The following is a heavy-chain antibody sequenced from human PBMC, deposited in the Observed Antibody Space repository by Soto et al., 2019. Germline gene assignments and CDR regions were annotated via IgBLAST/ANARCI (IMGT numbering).Heavy chain of an antibody. V-gene: IGHV4-34*01. J-gene: IGHJ3*02. CDR3: ARGPRVVWVVPTAQRDVFDI. CDR1: GGSFSDFY. Sequence: QVQLQQWGAGLLKPSETLSLTCAVYGGSFSDFYWNCIRQPPGKGLEWVVEINHSGSTSYNPSLKRRVTMSVDPSKKQISLKLTSVTAADTAVYYCARGPRVVWVVPTAQRDVFDIWGQGTMVTVSS. D-gene: IGHD2-2*01. CDR2: INHSGST.